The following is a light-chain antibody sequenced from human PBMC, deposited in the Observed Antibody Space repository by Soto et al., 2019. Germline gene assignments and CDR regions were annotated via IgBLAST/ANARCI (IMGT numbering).Light chain of an antibody. CDR2: LGS. J-gene: IGKJ4*01. CDR3: QQYGSSLT. CDR1: QSLLHSNGHNY. V-gene: IGKV2-28*01. Sequence: IVMTQSPLSLPVTLGESASISCRSSQSLLHSNGHNYLDWYLQKPGQSPQLLIYLGSNRASGVPDRFSGSGSGTDFTLTISRLEPEDFAVYYCQQYGSSLTFGGGTKVEIK.